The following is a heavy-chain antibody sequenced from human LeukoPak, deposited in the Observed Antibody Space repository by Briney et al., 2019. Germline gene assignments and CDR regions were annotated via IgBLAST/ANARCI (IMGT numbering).Heavy chain of an antibody. CDR2: IYYTGTT. V-gene: IGHV4-39*07. J-gene: IGHJ6*03. CDR3: ARPGYTYGYTGEKYYYYYMDV. Sequence: SETLSLTCTVSGGSISNTNYYWAWIRQPPGRGLEWIGSIYYTGTTFDNPSLKSRVTLSVDTSKNQFSLRLTSVTAADTAVYYCARPGYTYGYTGEKYYYYYMDVWGRGTTVTVSS. CDR1: GGSISNTNYY. D-gene: IGHD5-18*01.